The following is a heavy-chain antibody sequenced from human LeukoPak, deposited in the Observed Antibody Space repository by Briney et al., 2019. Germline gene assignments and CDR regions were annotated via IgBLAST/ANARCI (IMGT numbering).Heavy chain of an antibody. CDR1: GGSISSYY. Sequence: SETLSLTCTVSGGSISSYYWSWVRQPPGKGLEWIGFVYYTGSTNYSPSLKSRVTISVDTSKNQFSLKLRSVTAADTAVYYCARISSSNWYNERGAFDVWGQGTMVTVST. CDR3: ARISSSNWYNERGAFDV. CDR2: VYYTGST. V-gene: IGHV4-59*01. D-gene: IGHD6-13*01. J-gene: IGHJ3*01.